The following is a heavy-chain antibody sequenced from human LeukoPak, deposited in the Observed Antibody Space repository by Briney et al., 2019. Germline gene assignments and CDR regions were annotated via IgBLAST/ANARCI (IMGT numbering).Heavy chain of an antibody. D-gene: IGHD5-18*01. Sequence: GGSLRLSCTASGFTFGDYAASWVRQAPGKGLEWVGFIRSKAYGETTEYAASVKGRFTISRDDSKNIAYLQMNSLKTEDTAVYYCTRDGRGYSNAYGYWGQGTLVTVSS. CDR1: GFTFGDYA. J-gene: IGHJ4*02. V-gene: IGHV3-49*04. CDR2: IRSKAYGETT. CDR3: TRDGRGYSNAYGY.